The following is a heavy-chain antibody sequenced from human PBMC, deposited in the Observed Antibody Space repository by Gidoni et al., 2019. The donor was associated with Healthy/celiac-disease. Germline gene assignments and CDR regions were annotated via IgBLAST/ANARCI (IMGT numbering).Heavy chain of an antibody. V-gene: IGHV3-7*04. Sequence: EVQLLESGGGLVQPGGSLRLSCAASGFTFSSSWMLWVRQAPGKGLEWVANIKQDGSEKYYVDSVKGRFTISRDNAKNSLYLQMNSLRAEDTAVYYCARSNQAAYSSSWYYYYYYGMDVWGQGTTVTVSS. CDR2: IKQDGSEK. CDR3: ARSNQAAYSSSWYYYYYYGMDV. CDR1: GFTFSSSW. J-gene: IGHJ6*02. D-gene: IGHD6-13*01.